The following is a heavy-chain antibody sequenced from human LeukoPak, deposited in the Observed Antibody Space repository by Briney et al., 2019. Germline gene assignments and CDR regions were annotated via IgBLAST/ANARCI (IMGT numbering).Heavy chain of an antibody. CDR1: GFIFSIYN. Sequence: GGSLRLSCAASGFIFSIYNMNWVRQAPGKGLEWVSSINTRSSSSYYADSVKGRFTISRDNAKNSLYLQMNSLRVEDSAVYYCASETVTTMRDWGQGTLVTVSS. D-gene: IGHD5-18*01. J-gene: IGHJ4*02. CDR2: INTRSSSS. CDR3: ASETVTTMRD. V-gene: IGHV3-21*01.